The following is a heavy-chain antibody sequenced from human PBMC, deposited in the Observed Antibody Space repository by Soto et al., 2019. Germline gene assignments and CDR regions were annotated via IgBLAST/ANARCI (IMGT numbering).Heavy chain of an antibody. Sequence: GASVKVSCKASGGTFSSYAISWVRQAPGQGLEWMGGIIPIFGTANYAQKFQGRVTITADESTSTAYMELSSLRSEDTAVYYCARVKRPPQYYDSSGYYYVNWFDPWGQGTLVTVSS. CDR3: ARVKRPPQYYDSSGYYYVNWFDP. J-gene: IGHJ5*02. V-gene: IGHV1-69*13. CDR1: GGTFSSYA. CDR2: IIPIFGTA. D-gene: IGHD3-22*01.